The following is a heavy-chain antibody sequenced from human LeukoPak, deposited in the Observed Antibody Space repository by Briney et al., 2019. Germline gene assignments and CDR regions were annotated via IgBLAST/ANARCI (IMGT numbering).Heavy chain of an antibody. J-gene: IGHJ4*02. D-gene: IGHD6-19*01. V-gene: IGHV3-33*08. Sequence: GGSLRLSCAASGFTFSSYGMHCVRQAPGKGLEWVAVIWYDGSNKYYADSVKGRFTISRDNSKNTLYLQMNSLRAEDTAVYYCARDRQWLALDYWGQGTLVTVSS. CDR1: GFTFSSYG. CDR2: IWYDGSNK. CDR3: ARDRQWLALDY.